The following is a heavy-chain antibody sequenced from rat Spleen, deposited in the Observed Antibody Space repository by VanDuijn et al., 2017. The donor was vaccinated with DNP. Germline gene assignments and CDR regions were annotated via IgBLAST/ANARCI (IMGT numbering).Heavy chain of an antibody. Sequence: EVQLVETGGGLVQPGRSLKLSCVASGFTFSDYNMAWVRQAPKKGLEWVATIFYDGSNTYYRDYVKGRFTTSRNNAKSTLYLQMDGLSSEDTSTYYCTRDDPRSLFDYWGQGFMVTVSS. V-gene: IGHV5-7*01. J-gene: IGHJ2*01. CDR2: IFYDGSNT. CDR1: GFTFSDYN. D-gene: IGHD3-2*01. CDR3: TRDDPRSLFDY.